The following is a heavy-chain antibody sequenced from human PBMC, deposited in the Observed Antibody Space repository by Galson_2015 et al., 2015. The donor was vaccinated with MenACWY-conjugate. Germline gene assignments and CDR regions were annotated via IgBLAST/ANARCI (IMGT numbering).Heavy chain of an antibody. CDR2: LRGSGDNS. Sequence: SLRLSCAASGFTFRAYAMTWVRQAPGNGLEWVSSLRGSGDNSYYADSVKGRFTISRDNSRRTLYLQMNSLRVDDTAVYFCAKKIDASGYFDNWGQGSLVTVSS. CDR1: GFTFRAYA. J-gene: IGHJ4*01. CDR3: AKKIDASGYFDN. D-gene: IGHD3-22*01. V-gene: IGHV3-23*01.